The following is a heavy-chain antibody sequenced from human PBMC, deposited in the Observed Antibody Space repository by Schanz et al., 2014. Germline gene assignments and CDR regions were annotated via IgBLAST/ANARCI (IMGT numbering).Heavy chain of an antibody. J-gene: IGHJ5*02. CDR2: INTNNGDP. V-gene: IGHV7-4-1*02. CDR1: GYTFTSFA. Sequence: QVQLVQSGSELKKPGASVKVSCKASGYTFTSFAMNWVRQAPGQGLEWMGWINTNNGDPTYAQGFTGRFVFSLDTSVSTAYLQISSLKAEDTAVYYCARGGVVVVTAALNWFDPWGQGILVTVSS. CDR3: ARGGVVVVTAALNWFDP. D-gene: IGHD2-15*01.